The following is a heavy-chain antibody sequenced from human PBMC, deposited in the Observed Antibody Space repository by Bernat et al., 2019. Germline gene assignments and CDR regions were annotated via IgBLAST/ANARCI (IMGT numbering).Heavy chain of an antibody. Sequence: EVQLVESGGGLVKPGGSLRLSCAASGFTFSSYSMNWVRQAPGKGLEWVSYISSSSSYIYYADSVKGRFTISRDNAKNSLYLQMNSLRADDTAVYYCASGPAALHFDYWGQGTLVTVSS. D-gene: IGHD6-25*01. J-gene: IGHJ4*02. CDR3: ASGPAALHFDY. V-gene: IGHV3-21*05. CDR2: ISSSSSYI. CDR1: GFTFSSYS.